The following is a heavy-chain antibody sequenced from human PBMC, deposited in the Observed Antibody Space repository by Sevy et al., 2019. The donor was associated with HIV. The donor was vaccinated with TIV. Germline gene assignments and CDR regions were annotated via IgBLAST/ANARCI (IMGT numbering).Heavy chain of an antibody. J-gene: IGHJ4*01. CDR2: ISYDGSQK. Sequence: GGSLRLSCAASGFTFSSHGMHWVRQAPDKGLEWVAIISYDGSQKYYADSIKDRFTISRDNSKNTLYLQMNSLRPEDTARYYCTKECMASGPSFLWFAELLYHFDFWGQGTLVTVSS. CDR3: TKECMASGPSFLWFAELLYHFDF. CDR1: GFTFSSHG. D-gene: IGHD3-10*01. V-gene: IGHV3-30*18.